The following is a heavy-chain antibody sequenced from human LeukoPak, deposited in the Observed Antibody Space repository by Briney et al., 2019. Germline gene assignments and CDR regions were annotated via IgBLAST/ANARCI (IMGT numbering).Heavy chain of an antibody. Sequence: SETLSLTCTVPGGSISSYYWSWIRQPPGKGLEWIGYIYYSGSTNYNPSLKSRVTISVDTSKNQFSLKLSSVTAADTAVYYCARVVGTAMVQFDYWGQGTLVTVSS. J-gene: IGHJ4*02. CDR1: GGSISSYY. D-gene: IGHD5-18*01. CDR3: ARVVGTAMVQFDY. V-gene: IGHV4-59*01. CDR2: IYYSGST.